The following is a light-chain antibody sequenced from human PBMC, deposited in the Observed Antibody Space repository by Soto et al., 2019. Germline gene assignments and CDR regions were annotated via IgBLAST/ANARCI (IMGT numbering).Light chain of an antibody. CDR1: QSVSSN. CDR2: GAF. CDR3: QQYNHWPPYT. J-gene: IGKJ2*01. Sequence: EIVMTQSPATLSVSPGERVTLSCRASQSVSSNLAWYQQKPGQAPSLLIYGAFTRATGIPARFSGSGSGTEFTLPISSLQSEDFAMYYCQQYNHWPPYTFGQGTKLEIK. V-gene: IGKV3-15*01.